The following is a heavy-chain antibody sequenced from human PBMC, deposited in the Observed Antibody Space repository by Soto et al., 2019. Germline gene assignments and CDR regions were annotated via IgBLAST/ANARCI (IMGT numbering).Heavy chain of an antibody. J-gene: IGHJ4*02. V-gene: IGHV4-61*08. CDR1: GDSASGGGYY. CDR3: SGGGHYYHSMI. CDR2: ISFTGDT. Sequence: QVQLQESGPGLVKPSETLSLICTVSGDSASGGGYYWTWIRQPPGKGLEWIGYISFTGDTTYNPSLRSRVTIARHTSKNQCSLKLTSATAADTALYSCSGGGHYYHSMIWGPGTLVTVSS. D-gene: IGHD3-22*01.